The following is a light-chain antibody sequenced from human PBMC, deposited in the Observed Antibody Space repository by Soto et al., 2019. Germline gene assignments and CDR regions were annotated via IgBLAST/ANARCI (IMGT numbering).Light chain of an antibody. V-gene: IGLV2-23*01. J-gene: IGLJ3*02. Sequence: QSVLTQPASVSGSPGQSITISCTGTISDVGSYNLVSWYQQHPGRAPKLMIYEGSKRPSGVSNRFSGSKSGNTASLTISGLQADDEADYYCCSYAGSSTWVFGGGTKLTVL. CDR2: EGS. CDR1: ISDVGSYNL. CDR3: CSYAGSSTWV.